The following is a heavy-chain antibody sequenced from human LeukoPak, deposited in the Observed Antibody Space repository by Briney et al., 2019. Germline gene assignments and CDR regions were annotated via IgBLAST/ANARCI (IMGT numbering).Heavy chain of an antibody. CDR2: TNPNSGAT. V-gene: IGHV1-2*02. Sequence: ASAKVSCKAPRYTFSGYYIHWVRQAPGQGLEWMGWTNPNSGATNYAQKFQGRVTMTRDTSITTAYMELSRLTADDTAVYYCARVGLYGSGSYLVYWGQGTLVTVSS. CDR1: RYTFSGYY. D-gene: IGHD3-10*01. J-gene: IGHJ4*02. CDR3: ARVGLYGSGSYLVY.